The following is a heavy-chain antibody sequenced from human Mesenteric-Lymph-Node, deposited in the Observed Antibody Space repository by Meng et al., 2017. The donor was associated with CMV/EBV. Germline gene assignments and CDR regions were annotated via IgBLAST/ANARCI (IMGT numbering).Heavy chain of an antibody. CDR3: ARGDQGLQLLLYY. V-gene: IGHV4-34*01. Sequence: CAGYGGYFSGYYWTWIRQPPGKGLEWIGEINHSGGTDYNPSLKSRVTISVDTSKNLFSLNLSSVTAADTAVYYCARGDQGLQLLLYYWGQGTLVTVSS. CDR2: INHSGGT. D-gene: IGHD3-10*01. J-gene: IGHJ4*02. CDR1: GGYFSGYY.